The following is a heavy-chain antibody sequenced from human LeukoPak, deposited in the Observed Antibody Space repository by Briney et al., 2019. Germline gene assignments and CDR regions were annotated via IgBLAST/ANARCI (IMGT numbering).Heavy chain of an antibody. Sequence: PSETLSLTCTVYGGSFSGYYWSWIRQPPGKGLEWIGEINHSGSTNYNPSLKSRVTISVDTSKNQFSLKLSSVTAADTAVYYCAREIAARPGYDYWGQGTLVTVPS. V-gene: IGHV4-34*01. CDR2: INHSGST. CDR1: GGSFSGYY. J-gene: IGHJ4*02. CDR3: AREIAARPGYDY. D-gene: IGHD6-6*01.